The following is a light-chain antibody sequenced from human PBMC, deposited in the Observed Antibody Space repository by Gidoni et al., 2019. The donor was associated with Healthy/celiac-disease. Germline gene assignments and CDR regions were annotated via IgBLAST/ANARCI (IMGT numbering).Light chain of an antibody. Sequence: IVMTQSPDSLSVSLGERATINCKSSQSVFYSSNNKNYLAWYQQKPGQPPKLLIYWASTRESGGPDRFSGGWYGTEFTLTISSLQAEDVAVYYGEQDYSTPTTFGQGTKVEIK. V-gene: IGKV4-1*01. CDR1: QSVFYSSNNKNY. J-gene: IGKJ1*01. CDR2: WAS. CDR3: EQDYSTPTT.